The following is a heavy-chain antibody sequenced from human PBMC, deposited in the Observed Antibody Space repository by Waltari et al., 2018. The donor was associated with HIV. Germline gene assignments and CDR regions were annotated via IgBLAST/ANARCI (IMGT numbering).Heavy chain of an antibody. V-gene: IGHV3-23*01. Sequence: EVQLLESGGGLVQPGGSLRLSCAASGFTFSSYAMSWVRQAPGKGLEWVSAISGSGGSTYDADSVKGRFTISRDNSKNTLYLQMNSLRAEDTAVYYCANSERRPPYGDHRGPFDYWGQGTLVTVSS. D-gene: IGHD4-17*01. CDR2: ISGSGGST. J-gene: IGHJ4*02. CDR1: GFTFSSYA. CDR3: ANSERRPPYGDHRGPFDY.